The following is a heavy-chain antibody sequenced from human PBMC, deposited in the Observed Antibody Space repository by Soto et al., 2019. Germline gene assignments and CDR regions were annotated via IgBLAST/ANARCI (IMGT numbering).Heavy chain of an antibody. CDR2: INPKSGGT. CDR1: GYTFSGHY. J-gene: IGHJ4*02. Sequence: QVQLVQSGAEVRKPGASVKVSCNVTGYTFSGHYLHWVRQAPGQGLEWMGWINPKSGGTNYAQKFQDRVTMTADTSVSAASMELTSLGYDDTAVFYCARGLYSSPAYFFDSWGQGTLVTVSS. CDR3: ARGLYSSPAYFFDS. V-gene: IGHV1-2*02. D-gene: IGHD6-13*01.